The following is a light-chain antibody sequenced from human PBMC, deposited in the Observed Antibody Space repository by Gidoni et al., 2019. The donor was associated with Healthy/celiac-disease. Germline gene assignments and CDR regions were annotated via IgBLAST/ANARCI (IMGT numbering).Light chain of an antibody. CDR2: GNS. Sequence: QSVLTPPPSGSGAPGQRVTISGTGSSSNIAAGYDVHWYQQLPGTAPKLLIYGNSNRPSGVPDRFSGSKSGTSASLASTGLQAEDEADYYCQSYDSSLSVRYVFGTGTKVTVL. J-gene: IGLJ1*01. CDR3: QSYDSSLSVRYV. CDR1: SSNIAAGYD. V-gene: IGLV1-40*01.